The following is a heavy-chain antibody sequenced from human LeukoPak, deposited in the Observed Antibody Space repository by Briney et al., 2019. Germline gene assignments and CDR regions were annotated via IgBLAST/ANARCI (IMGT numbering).Heavy chain of an antibody. D-gene: IGHD1-26*01. Sequence: GASVKVSCKASGYTFTSYGISWVRQAPGQGLEWMGWISAYNGNTNYAQKLQGRVTMTTDTSTSTAYMELRSLRSDDTAVYYCARGEGARRAPYYYYMDVWGKGTTVTVSS. CDR3: ARGEGARRAPYYYYMDV. J-gene: IGHJ6*03. CDR2: ISAYNGNT. CDR1: GYTFTSYG. V-gene: IGHV1-18*01.